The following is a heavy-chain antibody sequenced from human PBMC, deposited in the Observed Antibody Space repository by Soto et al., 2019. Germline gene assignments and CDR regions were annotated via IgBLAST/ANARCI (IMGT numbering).Heavy chain of an antibody. Sequence: GGSLRLSCAASGFTFSSYWIHWVRQAQGQGLVWVSRINSDGSSTSYADSVKGRFTISRDNAKNTLYLQMNSLRAEDTAVYYCARVRRAGRVYYGMDVWGQGATVTVSS. J-gene: IGHJ6*02. CDR3: ARVRRAGRVYYGMDV. CDR2: INSDGSST. CDR1: GFTFSSYW. D-gene: IGHD6-19*01. V-gene: IGHV3-74*01.